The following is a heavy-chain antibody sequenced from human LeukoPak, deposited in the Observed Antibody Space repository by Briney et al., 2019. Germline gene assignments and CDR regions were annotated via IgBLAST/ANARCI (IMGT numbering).Heavy chain of an antibody. J-gene: IGHJ6*03. D-gene: IGHD6-6*01. Sequence: GASVNVSCKASGGTFSSYAISWVRQAPGQGLEWMGGIIPIFGTANYAQKFQGRVTITTDESTSTAYMELSSLRSEDTAVYYCARDRSGSNYYYMDVWGKGTTVTVSS. V-gene: IGHV1-69*05. CDR3: ARDRSGSNYYYMDV. CDR1: GGTFSSYA. CDR2: IIPIFGTA.